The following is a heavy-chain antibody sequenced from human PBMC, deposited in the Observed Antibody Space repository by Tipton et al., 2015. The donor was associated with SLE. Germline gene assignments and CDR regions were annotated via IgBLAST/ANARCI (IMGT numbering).Heavy chain of an antibody. Sequence: LRLSCAVYGGSFGGYYWSWIRQPPGKGLEWIGEINHSGSTNYNPSLKSRVTISVDTSKNQFSLKLSSVTAADTAVYYCARRGWDFDYWGQGTLVTVSS. CDR3: ARRGWDFDY. J-gene: IGHJ4*02. D-gene: IGHD6-19*01. CDR2: INHSGST. CDR1: GGSFGGYY. V-gene: IGHV4-34*01.